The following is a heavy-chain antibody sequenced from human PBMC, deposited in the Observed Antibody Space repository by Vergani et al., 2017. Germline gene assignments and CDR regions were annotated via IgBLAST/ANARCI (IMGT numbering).Heavy chain of an antibody. D-gene: IGHD1-26*01. CDR3: AREKSGSYSAFFDD. Sequence: EVQLVESGGGLVQPGGSLRLSCAASGFTFSSYEMNWVRQAPGKGLEWVSYISSSGSTIYYADSVKGRFTISRDNAKNSLYLQMNSLRAEDTAVDYCAREKSGSYSAFFDDWGQGTLVTVSS. V-gene: IGHV3-48*03. J-gene: IGHJ4*02. CDR1: GFTFSSYE. CDR2: ISSSGSTI.